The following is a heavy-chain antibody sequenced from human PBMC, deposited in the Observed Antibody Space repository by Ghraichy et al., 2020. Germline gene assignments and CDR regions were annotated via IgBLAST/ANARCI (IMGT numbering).Heavy chain of an antibody. CDR1: GGSISSGGYY. J-gene: IGHJ3*02. D-gene: IGHD1-20*01. V-gene: IGHV4-31*03. Sequence: SETLSLTCTVSGGSISSGGYYWSWIRQHPGKGLEWIGYIYYSGSTYYNPSLKSRVTISVDTSKNQFSLKLSSVTAADTAVYYCARDPPLLTGTQGFFDIWGQGTMVTVSS. CDR3: ARDPPLLTGTQGFFDI. CDR2: IYYSGST.